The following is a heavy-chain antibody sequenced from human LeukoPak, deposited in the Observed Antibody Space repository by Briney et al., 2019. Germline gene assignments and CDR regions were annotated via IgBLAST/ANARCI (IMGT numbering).Heavy chain of an antibody. Sequence: GGSLRLSCAASRFTFRNYTMHWVRQAPGKGLEWVAVISYDGSNKYSADSVRGRFTISRDNSKNTLYLQMDSLRADDTAVYYCARGLASTWLFDYWGQGTLVTVSS. J-gene: IGHJ4*02. D-gene: IGHD6-13*01. V-gene: IGHV3-30-3*01. CDR1: RFTFRNYT. CDR3: ARGLASTWLFDY. CDR2: ISYDGSNK.